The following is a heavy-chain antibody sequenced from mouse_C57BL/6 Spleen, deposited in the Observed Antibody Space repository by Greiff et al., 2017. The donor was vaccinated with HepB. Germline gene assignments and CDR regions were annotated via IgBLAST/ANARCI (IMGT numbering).Heavy chain of an antibody. Sequence: VQLKQSGPGLVAPSQSLSITCTVSGFSLTSYGVHWVRQPPGKGLEWLVVIWSDGSTTYNSALKSRLSISKDNSKSQVFLKMNSLQTDDTAMYYCARHGGYYGSSLYWYFDVWGTGTTVTVSS. J-gene: IGHJ1*03. V-gene: IGHV2-6-1*01. CDR1: GFSLTSYG. CDR3: ARHGGYYGSSLYWYFDV. D-gene: IGHD1-1*01. CDR2: IWSDGST.